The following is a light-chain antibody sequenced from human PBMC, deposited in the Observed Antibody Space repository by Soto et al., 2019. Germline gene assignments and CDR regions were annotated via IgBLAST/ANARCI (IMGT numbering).Light chain of an antibody. J-gene: IGKJ3*01. V-gene: IGKV3-15*01. CDR3: QQYNNWPPFT. Sequence: EIVMTQSPATLSVSPGERATLSCMSSQSVSSNLAWYQQKPGQAPRLLIYGASTRATGIPARFSGSWSGTEFTLTISSLQSEDFAVYYCQQYNNWPPFTFGPGTKVDIK. CDR1: QSVSSN. CDR2: GAS.